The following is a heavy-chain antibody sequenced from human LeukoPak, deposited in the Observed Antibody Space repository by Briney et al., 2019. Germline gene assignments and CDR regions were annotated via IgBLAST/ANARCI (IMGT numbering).Heavy chain of an antibody. CDR1: GGSISSYY. D-gene: IGHD6-13*01. CDR3: ARVGQQLVLSIVY. J-gene: IGHJ4*02. V-gene: IGHV4-4*07. CDR2: IYTSGTT. Sequence: SETLSLTCTVSGGSISSYYWSWIRQPAGKGLEWIGRIYTSGTTHYNPSLKSRVTMSVDTSKNQFSLKLSSVTAADTAVYYCARVGQQLVLSIVYWGQGTLVTVSS.